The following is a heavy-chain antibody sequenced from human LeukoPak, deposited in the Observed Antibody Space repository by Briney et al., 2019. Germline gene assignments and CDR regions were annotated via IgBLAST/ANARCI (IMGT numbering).Heavy chain of an antibody. CDR2: INSDGSST. V-gene: IGHV3-74*01. D-gene: IGHD4-17*01. CDR3: VKASGGDYVLGY. Sequence: GGSLRLSCAASGFTFSSYWMHWVRQAPGKGQVWVSRINSDGSSTSYADSVKGRFTISRDNAKNTLYLQMNSLRAEDTAVYYCVKASGGDYVLGYWGQGTLVTVSS. J-gene: IGHJ4*02. CDR1: GFTFSSYW.